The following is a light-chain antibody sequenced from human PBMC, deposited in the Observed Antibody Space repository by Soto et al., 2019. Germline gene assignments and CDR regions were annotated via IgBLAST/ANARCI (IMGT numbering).Light chain of an antibody. CDR3: QQRSSWPRIP. V-gene: IGKV3-11*01. J-gene: IGKJ5*01. Sequence: ELVMTQSPATLSVSPGERATLSCRASQSVSSNLAWYQQKPGQAPRLLIYGASNRATGIPARFSGSGSGTDFTLTISSLEPEDFAVYYCQQRSSWPRIPFGQGTRLEIK. CDR1: QSVSSN. CDR2: GAS.